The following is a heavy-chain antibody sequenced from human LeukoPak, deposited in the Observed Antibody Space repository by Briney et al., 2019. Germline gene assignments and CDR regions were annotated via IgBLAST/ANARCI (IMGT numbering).Heavy chain of an antibody. J-gene: IGHJ4*02. CDR2: ISGSGGST. CDR3: ARQIGVSIDY. CDR1: GFTFSSYA. Sequence: GGSLRLSCAASGFTFSSYAMSWVRQAPGKGLEWVSAISGSGGSTYYADSVKGRFTISRDNSKNTLYLQMSSLGPEDTAVYYCARQIGVSIDYWGQGTLVTVSS. V-gene: IGHV3-23*01. D-gene: IGHD5/OR15-5a*01.